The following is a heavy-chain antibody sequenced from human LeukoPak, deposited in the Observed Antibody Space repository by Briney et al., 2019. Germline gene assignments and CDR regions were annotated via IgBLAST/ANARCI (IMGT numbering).Heavy chain of an antibody. Sequence: PGGSLRLSCAASGFTFSRYWMSWVRPAPGKGLEWVANIEQDGSEKYYVDSVKGRFTISRDNAKNSLYLQRNSSRAKDTAVNYGGRGFCCGANCYPRGGIDMWGQGTMVTVSS. CDR3: GRGFCCGANCYPRGGIDM. J-gene: IGHJ3*02. D-gene: IGHD2-15*01. CDR1: GFTFSRYW. V-gene: IGHV3-7*01. CDR2: IEQDGSEK.